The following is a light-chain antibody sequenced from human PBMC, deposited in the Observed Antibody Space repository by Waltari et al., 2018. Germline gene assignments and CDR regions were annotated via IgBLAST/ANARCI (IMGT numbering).Light chain of an antibody. CDR1: QSVLSNNQNY. CDR3: QQHHSAPLT. J-gene: IGKJ4*01. Sequence: VMTQSPDSLAVSLGERATINCRSSQSVLSNNQNYLAWYQQQPGQPPKLLIYWASTRESGVPDRFGGSGSGTDFTLTISSLQAEDVAVYYCQQHHSAPLTFGGGTKVEI. V-gene: IGKV4-1*01. CDR2: WAS.